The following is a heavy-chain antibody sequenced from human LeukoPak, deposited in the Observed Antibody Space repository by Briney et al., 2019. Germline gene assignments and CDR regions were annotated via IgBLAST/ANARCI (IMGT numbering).Heavy chain of an antibody. CDR1: GFTFSSYW. CDR3: ARDPSRGYTYGYGDY. D-gene: IGHD5-18*01. CDR2: IKQDGSEK. J-gene: IGHJ4*02. V-gene: IGHV3-7*01. Sequence: GGSLRLSCTASGFTFSSYWMNWFRQPPGKGLEWVANIKQDGSEKYYVDSVKGRFTISRDNAKKSLYLQMNSLRAEDTGVYYCARDPSRGYTYGYGDYWGQGILVTVSS.